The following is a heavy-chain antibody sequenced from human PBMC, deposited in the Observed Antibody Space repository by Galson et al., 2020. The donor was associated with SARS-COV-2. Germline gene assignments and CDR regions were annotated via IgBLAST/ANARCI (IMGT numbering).Heavy chain of an antibody. D-gene: IGHD3-22*01. J-gene: IGHJ4*02. CDR1: GFTFSSYS. Sequence: GESLKISCAASGFTFSSYSMNWVRQAPGKGLEWVSSISSSSSYIYYADSVKGRFTISRDNAKNSLYLQMNSLRAEDTAVYYCARDPDYYDSSGYYYEGFDYWGQGTLVTVSS. CDR3: ARDPDYYDSSGYYYEGFDY. CDR2: ISSSSSYI. V-gene: IGHV3-21*01.